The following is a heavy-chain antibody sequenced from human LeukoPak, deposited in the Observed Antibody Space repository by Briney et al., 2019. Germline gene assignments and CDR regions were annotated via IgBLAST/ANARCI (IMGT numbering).Heavy chain of an antibody. D-gene: IGHD4-17*01. J-gene: IGHJ4*02. V-gene: IGHV1-2*06. CDR1: GYTFTGYY. CDR3: ARDLHGDYIFDY. Sequence: ASVKVSCKASGYTFTGYYMHWVRQAPGQGLEWMGRINLNSGGTNYAQKFQGRVTMTRDTSISTAYMELSRLRSDDTAVYYCARDLHGDYIFDYWGQGTLVTVSS. CDR2: INLNSGGT.